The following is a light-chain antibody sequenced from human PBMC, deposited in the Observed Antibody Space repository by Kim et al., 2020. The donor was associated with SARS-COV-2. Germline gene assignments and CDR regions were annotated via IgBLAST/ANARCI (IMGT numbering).Light chain of an antibody. CDR2: RDN. CDR1: NIGSKN. CDR3: QVWDSYTYV. Sequence: SVALGQTARITCGGNNIGSKNVHWYQQKPGQAPVLVIYRDNDRPSGIPERFSGSNSGNTATLTISRAQGGDEADYYCQVWDSYTYVFGPGTKVTVL. V-gene: IGLV3-9*01. J-gene: IGLJ1*01.